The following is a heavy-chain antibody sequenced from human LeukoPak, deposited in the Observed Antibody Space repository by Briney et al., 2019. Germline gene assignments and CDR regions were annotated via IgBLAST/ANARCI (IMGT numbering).Heavy chain of an antibody. CDR2: IIPIFGTA. D-gene: IGHD5-24*01. CDR3: ARGVRDGYNRYYYYYMDV. CDR1: GGTFSSYA. V-gene: IGHV1-69*05. Sequence: SVSVSCTASGGTFSSYAISWVRQAPGQGRGWMGGIIPIFGTANYAQKFQGRVTITTDESTSTAYMELSSLRSEDTAVYYCARGVRDGYNRYYYYYMDVWGKGTTVTVSS. J-gene: IGHJ6*03.